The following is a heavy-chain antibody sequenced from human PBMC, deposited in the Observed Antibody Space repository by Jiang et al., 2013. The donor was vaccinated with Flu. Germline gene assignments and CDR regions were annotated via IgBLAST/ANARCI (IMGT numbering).Heavy chain of an antibody. CDR2: IYYSGTT. Sequence: GLVKPSETLSLTCTVSGGVISSYYWSWIRQPPGKGLERIGYIYYSGTTNYNPSLKSRVTISVDTSKNHFSLKMSSVTAADTAVYYCARHGGDLDDAFEIWGQGTMVTVSS. J-gene: IGHJ3*02. CDR1: GGVISSYY. CDR3: ARHGGDLDDAFEI. V-gene: IGHV4-59*08. D-gene: IGHD3-16*01.